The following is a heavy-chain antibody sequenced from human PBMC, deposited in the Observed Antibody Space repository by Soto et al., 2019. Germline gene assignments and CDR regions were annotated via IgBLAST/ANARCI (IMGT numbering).Heavy chain of an antibody. CDR1: GGSISSGGYY. J-gene: IGHJ3*01. V-gene: IGHV4-31*01. CDR3: AGYISRSGELLNAGVMRDAFDF. Sequence: QVQLQESGPGLVKPSQTLSLTCTVSGGSISSGGYYWSWIRQHPGMGLEWIGYIYYSGSTYNNPSHKSPFIMIVVTATEEFSMKLISLTVAATAASYSAGYISRSGELLNAGVMRDAFDFWGQGTMVTVSS. CDR2: IYYSGST. D-gene: IGHD3-10*01.